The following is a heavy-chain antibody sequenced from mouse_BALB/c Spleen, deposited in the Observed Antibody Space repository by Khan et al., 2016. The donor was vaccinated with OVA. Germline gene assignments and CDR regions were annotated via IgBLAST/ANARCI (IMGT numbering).Heavy chain of an antibody. V-gene: IGHV1-5*01. D-gene: IGHD1-3*01. CDR3: ARGGYSSFAY. Sequence: VQLQQSGTVLARPGASVKMSCKASGYSFTSYLIHWVKQRPGQGLEWIGDIYPGNGDTTYNQRFKDKAKLTVGTSANTAYMELSSLTNEDSAGYYCARGGYSSFAYWGQGTLVTVAA. CDR1: GYSFTSYL. CDR2: IYPGNGDT. J-gene: IGHJ3*01.